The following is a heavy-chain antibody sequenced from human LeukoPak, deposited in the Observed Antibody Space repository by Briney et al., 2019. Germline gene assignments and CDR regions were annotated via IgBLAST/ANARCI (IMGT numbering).Heavy chain of an antibody. CDR1: GFTFSSYS. Sequence: GGSLRLSCAASGFTFSSYSMNWVRQAPGKGLEWVSAISGSGGSTYYADSVKGRFTISRDNSKNTLYLQMNSLRAEDTAVYYCAKGGGKQWLAHFDYWGQGTLVTVSS. V-gene: IGHV3-23*01. CDR2: ISGSGGST. J-gene: IGHJ4*02. CDR3: AKGGGKQWLAHFDY. D-gene: IGHD6-19*01.